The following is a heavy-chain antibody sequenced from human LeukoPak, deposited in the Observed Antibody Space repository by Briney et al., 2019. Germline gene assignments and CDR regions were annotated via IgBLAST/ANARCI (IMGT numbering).Heavy chain of an antibody. V-gene: IGHV4-61*08. D-gene: IGHD2-2*02. Sequence: SETLSLTCTVSGGSISSGGYYWSWIRQPPGKGLEWIGYIYYSGSTNYNPSLKSRVTISVDTSKNQFSLKLSSVTAADTAVYYCARDYTIYGMDVWGQGTTVTVSS. CDR3: ARDYTIYGMDV. CDR2: IYYSGST. CDR1: GGSISSGGYY. J-gene: IGHJ6*02.